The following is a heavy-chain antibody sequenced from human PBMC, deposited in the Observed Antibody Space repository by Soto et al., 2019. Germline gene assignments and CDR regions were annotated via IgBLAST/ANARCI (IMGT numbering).Heavy chain of an antibody. D-gene: IGHD1-1*01. CDR3: ARVERGTATTVVDAFDI. CDR2: MSHSGGT. V-gene: IGHV4-34*01. J-gene: IGHJ3*02. Sequence: QVQLQQWGAGLLKPSETLSLTCAVFGGAVNSGNYSWSWVRQPPGKGLEWIGEMSHSGGTHFHPSLKSRVPISVDTSKNQFSLTMSSVTAADTALYYCARVERGTATTVVDAFDIWGPGTMVTVSS. CDR1: GGAVNSGNYS.